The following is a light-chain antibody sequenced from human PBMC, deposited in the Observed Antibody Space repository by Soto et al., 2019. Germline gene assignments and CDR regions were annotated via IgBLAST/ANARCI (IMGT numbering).Light chain of an antibody. V-gene: IGKV3-15*01. Sequence: EIVMTQSPATLSVSPGDRATLSFRASQSVSSNLAWYQQKPGQAPRLLIYGASTRATGIPARFSGSGSGTEFTLTISSLQSEDFAVYYCQQYNNWPFTFGPGTKVDIK. CDR3: QQYNNWPFT. CDR2: GAS. J-gene: IGKJ3*01. CDR1: QSVSSN.